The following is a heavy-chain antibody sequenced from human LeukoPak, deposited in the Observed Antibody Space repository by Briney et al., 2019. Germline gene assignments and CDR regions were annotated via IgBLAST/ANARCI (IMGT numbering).Heavy chain of an antibody. Sequence: SETLSLTCAVSGGSINTYYWTWIRQPPGKGLEWIGYIQVGGSTNYSPSLKSRVTMSLDTSKNRFSLKLSSVSAADTAVYYCARGSTVTPYYFDYWGQGTLVTVSS. CDR1: GGSINTYY. V-gene: IGHV4-59*01. J-gene: IGHJ4*02. D-gene: IGHD4-17*01. CDR3: ARGSTVTPYYFDY. CDR2: IQVGGST.